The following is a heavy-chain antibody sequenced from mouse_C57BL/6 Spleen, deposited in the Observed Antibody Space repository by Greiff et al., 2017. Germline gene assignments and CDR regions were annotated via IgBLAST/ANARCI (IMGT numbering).Heavy chain of an antibody. V-gene: IGHV1-82*01. J-gene: IGHJ2*01. CDR1: GYAFSSSW. CDR2: IYPGDGDT. CDR3: ARGETDY. Sequence: QVQLQQSGPELVKPGASVKISCKASGYAFSSSWMNWVKQRPGKGLEWIGRIYPGDGDTNYNGKFKGKATLTADKSSSTAYMQLSSLTSEDSAVYFCARGETDYWGQGTTLTVSS.